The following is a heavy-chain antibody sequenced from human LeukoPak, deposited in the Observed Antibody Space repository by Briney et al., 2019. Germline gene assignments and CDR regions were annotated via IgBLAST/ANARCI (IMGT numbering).Heavy chain of an antibody. CDR1: GFTFSNYG. CDR2: IYYDGSNK. J-gene: IGHJ4*02. V-gene: IGHV3-30*02. D-gene: IGHD3-3*01. Sequence: GGSLRLSCAASGFTFSNYGMHWVRQAPGKGLERVAFIYYDGSNKYYADSVKGRFTISRDNSKNTLALQMNSLRAEDTAVYYCAKDHYDFWSGYSITYYFDYWGQGTLVTVSS. CDR3: AKDHYDFWSGYSITYYFDY.